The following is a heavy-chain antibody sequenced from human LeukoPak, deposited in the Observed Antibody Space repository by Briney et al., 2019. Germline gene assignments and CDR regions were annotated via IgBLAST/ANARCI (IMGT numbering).Heavy chain of an antibody. J-gene: IGHJ4*02. D-gene: IGHD1-26*01. CDR3: VSDKLPGTRYSGSYFFDY. CDR1: GFTFSNYF. Sequence: GRSLRLSCTASGFTFSNYFMHWVRQAPGRGLEWVAVISFDGNRQYYADSVKGRFTIARDTSRSTVFLQMNSLRVDDTALYYCVSDKLPGTRYSGSYFFDYWGQGTLVTVSS. V-gene: IGHV3-30-3*01. CDR2: ISFDGNRQ.